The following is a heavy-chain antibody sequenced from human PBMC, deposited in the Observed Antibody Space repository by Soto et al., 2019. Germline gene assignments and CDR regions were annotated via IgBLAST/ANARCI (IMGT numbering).Heavy chain of an antibody. D-gene: IGHD6-6*01. J-gene: IGHJ4*02. CDR1: GFAFSNYA. CDR2: IITSIDAT. Sequence: PGGSLRLSCAASGFAFSNYAMHWVRQAPGKGLEWVSSIITSIDATYYADSVKGRFTISRDDSKNTLYLQMNSLRAEDSAVYYCAKDRTVAARNFDYWGQGTQVTVSS. CDR3: AKDRTVAARNFDY. V-gene: IGHV3-23*01.